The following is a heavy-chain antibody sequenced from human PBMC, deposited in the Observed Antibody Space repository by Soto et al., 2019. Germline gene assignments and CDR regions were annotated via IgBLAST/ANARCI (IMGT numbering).Heavy chain of an antibody. CDR1: ADSFSKYY. CDR2: IYFNGNT. J-gene: IGHJ4*02. CDR3: ARRYCSDSYCSYFDY. D-gene: IGHD2-15*01. V-gene: IGHV4-59*12. Sequence: SETLSLTCTVSADSFSKYYWTWIRQPPGGGLEWIGYIYFNGNTNYNPSLKGRVTISRDTSKKQFSMNLSSVTAAETAIYYCARRYCSDSYCSYFDYWGRGTLVTVYS.